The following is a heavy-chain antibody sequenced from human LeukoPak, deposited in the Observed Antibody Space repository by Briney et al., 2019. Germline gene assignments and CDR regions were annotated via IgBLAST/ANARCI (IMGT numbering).Heavy chain of an antibody. V-gene: IGHV1-46*01. Sequence: GASVKVSCKASGYTFTNYYMHWVRQAPGQGLEWVGIINPSGGGASYAQEFQGRVTMTRDTSTSTVYMELNSLRSDDTAVYYCASGQLRIAPAGTQGFPTHWGQGTLVTVSS. CDR3: ASGQLRIAPAGTQGFPTH. CDR1: GYTFTNYY. J-gene: IGHJ4*02. CDR2: INPSGGGA. D-gene: IGHD6-13*01.